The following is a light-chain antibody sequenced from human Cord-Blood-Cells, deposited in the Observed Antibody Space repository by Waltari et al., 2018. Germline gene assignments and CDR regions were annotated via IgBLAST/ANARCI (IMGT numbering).Light chain of an antibody. CDR1: SSDVGRYNL. CDR3: CSYAGSSTFVV. CDR2: GVS. Sequence: QSALTQPASVSGSPGQSIPIPCTGTSSDVGRYNLVSWYQQHPGKAPKPIIYGVSKRPSGFSTRFSGSKSGNTASLTISGLQAEDEADYYCCSYAGSSTFVVFGGGTKLTVL. J-gene: IGLJ2*01. V-gene: IGLV2-23*02.